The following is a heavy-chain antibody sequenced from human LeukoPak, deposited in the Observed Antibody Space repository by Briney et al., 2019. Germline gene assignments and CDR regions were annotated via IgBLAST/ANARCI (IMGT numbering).Heavy chain of an antibody. Sequence: PGGSLRLSCAASGFTFRNYAMSWVRQAPGKGLEWVSSIYGDASDTFYAESVKGRFTVSRDNSKNTLHLQMNSLRGEDQAMYYCAKDFTSGDGKWEVDYWGQGTLVTVSS. D-gene: IGHD1-26*01. CDR1: GFTFRNYA. V-gene: IGHV3-23*01. J-gene: IGHJ4*02. CDR2: IYGDASDT. CDR3: AKDFTSGDGKWEVDY.